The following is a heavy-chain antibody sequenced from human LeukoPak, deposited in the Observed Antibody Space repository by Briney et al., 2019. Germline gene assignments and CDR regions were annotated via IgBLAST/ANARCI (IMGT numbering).Heavy chain of an antibody. Sequence: GGSLRLSCAASGLTFSSYEMNWVRQAPGKGLEWVSYISSSGSTISYADSVKGRFTISRDNAKNSLYLQMNSLRAEDTAVYYCARLYCSSTSCYSYFQHWGQGTVVTVSS. CDR2: ISSSGSTI. J-gene: IGHJ1*01. V-gene: IGHV3-48*03. D-gene: IGHD2-2*01. CDR1: GLTFSSYE. CDR3: ARLYCSSTSCYSYFQH.